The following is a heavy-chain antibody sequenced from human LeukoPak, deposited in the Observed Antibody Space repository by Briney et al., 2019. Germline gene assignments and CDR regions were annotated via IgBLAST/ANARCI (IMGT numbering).Heavy chain of an antibody. CDR3: AKDDDSSGYYHNY. J-gene: IGHJ4*02. V-gene: IGHV3-43*02. CDR2: ISKDGGAT. CDR1: GIIVDQYP. D-gene: IGHD3-22*01. Sequence: GGSLRLSCATSGIIVDQYPMNWVRQAPGKGLEWVSLISKDGGATYYADSVKGRFTISRDNSKNSLYLQMNSLRTEDTALYYCAKDDDSSGYYHNYWGQGTLVTVSS.